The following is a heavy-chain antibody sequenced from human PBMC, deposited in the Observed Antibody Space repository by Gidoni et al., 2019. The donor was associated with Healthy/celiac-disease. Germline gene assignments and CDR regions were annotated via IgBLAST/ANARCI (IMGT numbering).Heavy chain of an antibody. CDR3: ASEGGGSYY. D-gene: IGHD1-26*01. Sequence: QVQLVESGGGVVQPGRSLRLSCAASGFTFSSYAMHWVRQAPGKGLEWVAVISYDGSNKYYADSVKGRFTISRDNSKNTLYLQMNSLRAEDTAVYYCASEGGGSYYWGQGTLVTVSS. CDR1: GFTFSSYA. CDR2: ISYDGSNK. V-gene: IGHV3-30-3*01. J-gene: IGHJ4*02.